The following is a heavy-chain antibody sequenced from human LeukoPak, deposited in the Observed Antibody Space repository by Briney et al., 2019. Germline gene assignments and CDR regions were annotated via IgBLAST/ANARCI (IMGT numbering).Heavy chain of an antibody. CDR2: ISSSSTNV. CDR3: ARVGAVTAGY. J-gene: IGHJ4*02. V-gene: IGHV3-21*01. Sequence: PGGSLRLSCAASGFTFSSYSMNWVRQAPGRGLEWVSSISSSSTNVYYIDSVKGRSTTSRDNAKNSLYLQLNSLRAEDTAVYYCARVGAVTAGYWGQGTLVTVSS. D-gene: IGHD6-19*01. CDR1: GFTFSSYS.